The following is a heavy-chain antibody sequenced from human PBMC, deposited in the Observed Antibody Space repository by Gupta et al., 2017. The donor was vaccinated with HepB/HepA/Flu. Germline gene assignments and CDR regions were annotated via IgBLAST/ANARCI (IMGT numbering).Heavy chain of an antibody. V-gene: IGHV3-48*03. CDR3: ARDRARYIDL. Sequence: DVQLVESGGGLVQPGGSLPLSCTASGFKFPDHGMNWVRLVPGKGLQWVSYLSYTGSSKYYADSVKGRFTISRDTAKNSLYLQMNSLRVEDAALYYCARDRARYIDLWGRGTLVTVSS. CDR2: LSYTGSSK. CDR1: GFKFPDHG. J-gene: IGHJ2*01.